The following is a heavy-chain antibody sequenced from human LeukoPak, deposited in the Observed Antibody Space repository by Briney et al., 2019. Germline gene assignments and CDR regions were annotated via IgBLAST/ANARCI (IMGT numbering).Heavy chain of an antibody. D-gene: IGHD6-19*01. V-gene: IGHV1-46*01. CDR2: INPSGATT. CDR1: GYTFTSYY. Sequence: ASVKVSCKASGYTFTSYYIHWVRHAPGQGLEWMGMINPSGATTTYAQNFQGRVTMTRDTSTRTAYMELSSLRSEDTAVYYCAKEGNSGWVPKYWGQGTLVTVSS. CDR3: AKEGNSGWVPKY. J-gene: IGHJ4*02.